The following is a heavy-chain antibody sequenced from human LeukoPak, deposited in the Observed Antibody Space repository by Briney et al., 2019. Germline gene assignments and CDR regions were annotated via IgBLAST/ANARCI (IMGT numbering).Heavy chain of an antibody. J-gene: IGHJ4*02. CDR3: ALGLVTDY. D-gene: IGHD3-9*01. Sequence: GGSLRRSCAASGFTVSSNFMSWVRQAPGKGLEWVSVIYSGGSTYYADSVKGRFTISRDNSKNTLYLQMNSLRVEDTAVYYCALGLVTDYWGQGTLVTVSS. V-gene: IGHV3-66*01. CDR2: IYSGGST. CDR1: GFTVSSNF.